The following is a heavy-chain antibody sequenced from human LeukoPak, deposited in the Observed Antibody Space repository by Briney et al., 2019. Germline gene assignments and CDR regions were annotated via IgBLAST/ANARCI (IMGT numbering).Heavy chain of an antibody. CDR2: ISAYNGNT. J-gene: IGHJ4*02. V-gene: IGHV1-18*04. Sequence: GASVKVSCKASGYTFTGYYMHWVRQAPGQGLEWMGWISAYNGNTNYAQKLQGRVTMTTDTSTSTAYMELRSLRSDDTAVYYCARDRKGGCSGGSCPFDYWGQGTLVTVSS. CDR1: GYTFTGYY. D-gene: IGHD2-15*01. CDR3: ARDRKGGCSGGSCPFDY.